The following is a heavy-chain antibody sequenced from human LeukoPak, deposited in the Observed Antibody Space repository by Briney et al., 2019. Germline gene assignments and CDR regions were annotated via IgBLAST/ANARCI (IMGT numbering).Heavy chain of an antibody. D-gene: IGHD4-23*01. CDR2: IYYSGST. V-gene: IGHV4-39*01. Sequence: SETLSLTCTVSGVSISSSSYYWGWLRQPPGKGLEWIGSIYYSGSTYYSPSLKSRVTISVDTSKNQFSLKLSSVTAADTAVYYCARQMVNSGFDYWGQGTLVTVSS. J-gene: IGHJ4*02. CDR3: ARQMVNSGFDY. CDR1: GVSISSSSYY.